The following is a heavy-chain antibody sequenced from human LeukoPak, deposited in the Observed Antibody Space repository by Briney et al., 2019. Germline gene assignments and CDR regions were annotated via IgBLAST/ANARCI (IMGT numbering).Heavy chain of an antibody. CDR2: ISNDGCNT. D-gene: IGHD1-26*01. J-gene: IGHJ4*02. Sequence: GGSLRLSCAASGFTYSSYWMHWVRQAPGKGLVWVSRISNDGCNTSYADSVKGRFTISRDDSKNTLYLQMNSLRAEDTAIYYCAKEYTGTFSPFPSYFDNWGQGTLVTVSS. CDR3: AKEYTGTFSPFPSYFDN. CDR1: GFTYSSYW. V-gene: IGHV3-74*01.